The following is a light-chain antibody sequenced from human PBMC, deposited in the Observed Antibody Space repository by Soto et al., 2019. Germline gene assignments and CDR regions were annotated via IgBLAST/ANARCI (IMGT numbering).Light chain of an antibody. CDR3: SSYTSSSTYV. CDR2: DVS. CDR1: SSDVGAYNY. Sequence: QSVLTQPASVSGSPGQSIAISCTGTSSDVGAYNYVSWYQQHPGKAPKLLIYDVSNRPSGVSDRFSGSKSGDTASLTISELQAEDEADYYCSSYTSSSTYVFGTGTKVTVL. V-gene: IGLV2-14*01. J-gene: IGLJ1*01.